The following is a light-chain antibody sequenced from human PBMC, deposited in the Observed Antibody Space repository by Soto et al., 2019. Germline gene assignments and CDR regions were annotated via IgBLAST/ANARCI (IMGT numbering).Light chain of an antibody. CDR1: QGVRSD. CDR2: GAS. CDR3: QQYSKWPLT. Sequence: EIAMTQSPDTLSVSPGDGATLSCRASQGVRSDLAWYQQKAGQSPRLLIYGASTRAAETQARFSGSGSETEFTLTISSLQSEDFAVYYCQQYSKWPLTFGGGTKV. V-gene: IGKV3-15*01. J-gene: IGKJ4*01.